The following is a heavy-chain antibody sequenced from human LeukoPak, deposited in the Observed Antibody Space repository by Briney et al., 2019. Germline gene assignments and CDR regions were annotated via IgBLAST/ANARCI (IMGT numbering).Heavy chain of an antibody. CDR2: INQDGSEK. V-gene: IGHV3-7*01. Sequence: PGGSLRLSCAASGFTFSSYWMSWVRQAPGKGLEWVANINQDGSEKYYVDSVKGRFTISRDNAKNSLYLQMHSLRAEDTAVYYCARDPYYDSSGYSYYYYGMDVWGQGTTVTVSS. J-gene: IGHJ6*02. CDR1: GFTFSSYW. D-gene: IGHD3-22*01. CDR3: ARDPYYDSSGYSYYYYGMDV.